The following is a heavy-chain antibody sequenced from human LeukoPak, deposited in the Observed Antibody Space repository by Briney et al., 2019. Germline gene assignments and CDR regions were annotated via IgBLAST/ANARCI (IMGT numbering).Heavy chain of an antibody. V-gene: IGHV4-38-2*01. D-gene: IGHD2-2*01. CDR3: ARQGIVVVPAARVQYFQH. J-gene: IGHJ1*01. CDR2: IYHSGST. CDR1: GYSISSGYY. Sequence: SETLSLTCAVSGYSISSGYYWGWIRQPPGKGLEWIGSIYHSGSTYYNPSLKSRVTISVGTSKNQFSLKLSSVTAADTAVYYCARQGIVVVPAARVQYFQHWGQGTLVTVSS.